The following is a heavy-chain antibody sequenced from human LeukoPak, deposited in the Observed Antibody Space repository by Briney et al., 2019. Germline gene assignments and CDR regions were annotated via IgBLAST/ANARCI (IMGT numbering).Heavy chain of an antibody. D-gene: IGHD2-2*01. CDR2: ISYDGSNK. Sequence: GGSLRLSCAASGFTFSSYAMHWVRQAPGKGLEWVAVISYDGSNKYYADSVKGRFTISRDNSKNTLYLQMNSLRAEDTAVYYCAKDRVVPAFYFDYWGQGTLVTVSS. J-gene: IGHJ4*02. V-gene: IGHV3-30-3*01. CDR3: AKDRVVPAFYFDY. CDR1: GFTFSSYA.